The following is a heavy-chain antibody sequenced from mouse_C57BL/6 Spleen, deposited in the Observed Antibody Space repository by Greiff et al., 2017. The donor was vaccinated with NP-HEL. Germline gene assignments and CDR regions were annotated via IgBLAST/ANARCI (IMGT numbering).Heavy chain of an antibody. V-gene: IGHV1-52*01. CDR1: GYTFTSYW. CDR3: AREDYYGSSPGY. Sequence: QVHVKQPGAELVRPGSSVKLSCKASGYTFTSYWMHWVKQRPIQGLEWIGNIDPSDSETHYNQKFKDKATLTVDKSSSTAYMQLSSLTSEDSAVYYCAREDYYGSSPGYWGQGTTLTVSS. CDR2: IDPSDSET. J-gene: IGHJ2*01. D-gene: IGHD1-1*01.